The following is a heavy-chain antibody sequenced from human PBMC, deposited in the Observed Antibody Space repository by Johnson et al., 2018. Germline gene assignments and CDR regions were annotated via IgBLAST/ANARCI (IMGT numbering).Heavy chain of an antibody. CDR2: IKQDGSEK. V-gene: IGHV3-7*01. CDR3: AGGYYDSSGYFSEYFQH. CDR1: GFSFSRYW. D-gene: IGHD3-22*01. Sequence: VQLVQSGGGLVQPGGSLRLSCAASGFSFSRYWMSWVRQAPGKGLEWVANIKQDGSEKYYVDSVKGRFTISRENAKNSVYLQMNSLRAEETAVYYCAGGYYDSSGYFSEYFQHWGQGTLVTVSS. J-gene: IGHJ1*01.